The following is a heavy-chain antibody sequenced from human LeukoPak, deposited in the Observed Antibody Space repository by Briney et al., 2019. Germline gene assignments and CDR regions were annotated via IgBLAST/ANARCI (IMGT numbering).Heavy chain of an antibody. Sequence: SETLSLTCAVSGYSISSGYYWGWIRQPPGKGLEYIGSVHHSADTYYNPSLKSRVTMSIDTSKNQFSLKLNSVTAADTAVYYCARYGHWFDPWCQGTLVTVSS. J-gene: IGHJ5*02. CDR3: ARYGHWFDP. CDR1: GYSISSGYY. D-gene: IGHD3-10*01. V-gene: IGHV4-38-2*01. CDR2: VHHSADT.